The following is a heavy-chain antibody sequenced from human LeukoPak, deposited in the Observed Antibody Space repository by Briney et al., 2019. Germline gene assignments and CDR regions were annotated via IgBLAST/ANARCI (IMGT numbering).Heavy chain of an antibody. Sequence: SETLSLTCTVSAGSISSSYWSWIRQPPGKGLEWIGYIYYSGSTNYNPSLKSRVTISVDTSKNQFSLKLNSVTAADTAVYYCARQGPLTTAVTTRTNPFDYWGQGTLVTVSS. CDR3: ARQGPLTTAVTTRTNPFDY. J-gene: IGHJ4*02. D-gene: IGHD4-11*01. CDR1: AGSISSSY. V-gene: IGHV4-59*08. CDR2: IYYSGST.